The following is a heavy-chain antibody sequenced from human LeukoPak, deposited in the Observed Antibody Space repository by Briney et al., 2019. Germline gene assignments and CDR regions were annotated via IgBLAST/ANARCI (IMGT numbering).Heavy chain of an antibody. CDR3: ARDLRIFPFDY. CDR2: ISAYNGNT. Sequence: ASVTVSCTASGYTFTIYGISWVRQAPGQGLEWMGWISAYNGNTNYAQELQGRVTMTTDTSTSTAYMELRSLRSDDTAVYYCARDLRIFPFDYWGQGTLVTVSS. V-gene: IGHV1-18*01. J-gene: IGHJ4*02. D-gene: IGHD2-15*01. CDR1: GYTFTIYG.